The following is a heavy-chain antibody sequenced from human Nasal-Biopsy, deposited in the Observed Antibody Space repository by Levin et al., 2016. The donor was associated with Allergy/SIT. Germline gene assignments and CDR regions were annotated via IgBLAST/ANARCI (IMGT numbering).Heavy chain of an antibody. Sequence: ESLKISCVVSDLTVTTNYMSWVRQAPGKGLEWVSVLYSDDTTYYADSVRGRFTISRDTSNNTLFLQMDSLRTDDTAVYYCVGRVGNYWGQGTLVTVSS. CDR1: DLTVTTNY. CDR2: LYSDDTT. D-gene: IGHD1-26*01. V-gene: IGHV3-53*01. CDR3: VGRVGNY. J-gene: IGHJ4*02.